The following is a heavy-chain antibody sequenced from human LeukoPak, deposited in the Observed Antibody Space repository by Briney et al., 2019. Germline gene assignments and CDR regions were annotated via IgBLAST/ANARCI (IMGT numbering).Heavy chain of an antibody. CDR2: ISSDGTNK. Sequence: GGSLRLSCAASGFTFSSYAMHWVRQAPGKGLEWVAVISSDGTNKYYADSVKGRFTISRDNSMNTLYLQMNSLRAEDTAVYYCAKAADSGWYWVDYWGQGTLVTVSS. CDR1: GFTFSSYA. J-gene: IGHJ4*02. V-gene: IGHV3-30*18. CDR3: AKAADSGWYWVDY. D-gene: IGHD6-19*01.